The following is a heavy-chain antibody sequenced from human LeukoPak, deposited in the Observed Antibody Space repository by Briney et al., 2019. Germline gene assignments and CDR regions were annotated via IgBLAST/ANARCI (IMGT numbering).Heavy chain of an antibody. J-gene: IGHJ5*02. CDR3: ARGGDYSWFDP. V-gene: IGHV3-11*01. CDR2: ISSSGSTI. Sequence: GGSLRLSCAVSGFTSSDYYMSWIRHAPGKGLGWVSYISSSGSTIYCAGSVKGGFTISRDNAKNSLYLQMNSLRAEDTAVYYCARGGDYSWFDPWGQGTLVTVSP. CDR1: GFTSSDYY.